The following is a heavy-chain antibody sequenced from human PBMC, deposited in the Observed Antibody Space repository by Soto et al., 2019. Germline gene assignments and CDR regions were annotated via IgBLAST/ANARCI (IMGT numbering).Heavy chain of an antibody. Sequence: EVQLVESGGGLVKPGGSLRLSCAASGFTFSSYSMNWVRQAPGKGLEWVSSISSSSSYIYYADSVKGRFTISRDNAKNSLYLQMNSLRAEDTAVYYCARENDFCSGYWRDFDYWGQGTLVTVSS. V-gene: IGHV3-21*01. CDR3: ARENDFCSGYWRDFDY. D-gene: IGHD3-3*01. J-gene: IGHJ4*02. CDR2: ISSSSSYI. CDR1: GFTFSSYS.